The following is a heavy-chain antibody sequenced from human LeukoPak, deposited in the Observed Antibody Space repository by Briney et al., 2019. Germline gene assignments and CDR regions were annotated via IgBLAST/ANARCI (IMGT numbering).Heavy chain of an antibody. CDR3: ARAAVAGDYFDY. Sequence: VGSLRLSCAASGFTFSSYGMHWVRQAPGKGLEWVAVISYDGSNKYYADSVKGRFTISRDNSKNTLYLQMNSLRAEDTAVYYCARAAVAGDYFDYWGQGTLVTVSS. CDR1: GFTFSSYG. V-gene: IGHV3-30*03. D-gene: IGHD6-19*01. J-gene: IGHJ4*02. CDR2: ISYDGSNK.